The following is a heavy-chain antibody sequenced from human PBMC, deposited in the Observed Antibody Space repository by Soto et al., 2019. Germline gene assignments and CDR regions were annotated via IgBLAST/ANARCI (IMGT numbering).Heavy chain of an antibody. CDR1: GYSFSSYG. D-gene: IGHD2-2*01. CDR2: ISAYNGNT. CDR3: ARDRSAMILPY. Sequence: AAVKVSCKGSGYSFSSYGISWVRQAPGQGLEWMGWISAYNGNTNYAQKLQGRVTMTTDTSTNTAYMEVRSLRSDDTAVYYCARDRSAMILPYWGQGTLVTVSS. J-gene: IGHJ4*02. V-gene: IGHV1-18*04.